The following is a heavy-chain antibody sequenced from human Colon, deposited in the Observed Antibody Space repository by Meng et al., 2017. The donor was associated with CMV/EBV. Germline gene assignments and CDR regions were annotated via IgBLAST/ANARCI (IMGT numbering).Heavy chain of an antibody. CDR2: NPGDANE. CDR3: AKDGAKWNFDY. D-gene: IGHD1-26*01. V-gene: IGHV3-30*02. Sequence: GECWGGVCQPGGSLGRSFAAFGVTFSPHGMHWVRQAPGKGLEWVTLNPGDANENRAAYADSVKGRFTISRDNSKNTLYLQMNSLRVEDTAVYYCAKDGAKWNFDYWGQGILVTVSS. J-gene: IGHJ4*02. CDR1: GVTFSPHG.